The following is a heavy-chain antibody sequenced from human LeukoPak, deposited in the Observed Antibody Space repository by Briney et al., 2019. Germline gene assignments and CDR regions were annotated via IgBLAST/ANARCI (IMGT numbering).Heavy chain of an antibody. D-gene: IGHD3-22*01. V-gene: IGHV3-48*04. CDR3: ARVYDSSGYHLIHFDY. CDR2: ISSSGSTI. Sequence: GGSLRLSCVASRFTLSSYWMNWVRQAPGKGLEWVSYISSSGSTIYYADSVKGRFTISRDNAKNSLYLQMNSLRAEDTAVYYCARVYDSSGYHLIHFDYWGQGTLVTVSS. CDR1: RFTLSSYW. J-gene: IGHJ4*02.